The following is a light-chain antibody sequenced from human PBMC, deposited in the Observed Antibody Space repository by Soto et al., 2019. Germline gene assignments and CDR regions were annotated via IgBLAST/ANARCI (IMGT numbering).Light chain of an antibody. V-gene: IGKV1-39*01. J-gene: IGKJ1*01. CDR2: GAS. CDR3: QQSYGTPWT. CDR1: QSIGSS. Sequence: DIQMTQSPSSLSASLGDRVTIICRASQSIGSSLIWYQQKPGTAPRVLIYGASSLHSGVPSRFSGSGSGTYFTLTITSLQPEDFATYYCQQSYGTPWTFGQGTEV.